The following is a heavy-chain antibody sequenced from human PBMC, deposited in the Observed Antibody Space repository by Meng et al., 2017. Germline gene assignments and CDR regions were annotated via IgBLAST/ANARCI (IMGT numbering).Heavy chain of an antibody. J-gene: IGHJ4*02. CDR2: IYYSGST. CDR3: ATKYRGSYGTHDY. CDR1: GGSISSSSYY. Sequence: SETLSLTCTVSGGSISSSSYYWGWIRQPPGKGLEWIGSIYYSGSTYYNPSLKSRVTISVDTSKNQFSLKLRSVTAEDPAVYYCATKYRGSYGTHDYWGQGTLVTVSS. V-gene: IGHV4-39*07. D-gene: IGHD1-26*01.